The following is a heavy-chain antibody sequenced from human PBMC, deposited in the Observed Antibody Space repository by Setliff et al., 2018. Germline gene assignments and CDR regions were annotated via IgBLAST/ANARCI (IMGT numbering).Heavy chain of an antibody. CDR2: IRSKAYGGTT. CDR3: TRVFWSGYYTGDAFDI. D-gene: IGHD3-3*01. J-gene: IGHJ3*02. V-gene: IGHV3-49*04. CDR1: GFTFSSYG. Sequence: PGGSLRLSCAASGFTFSSYGMHWVRQAPGKGLEWVGFIRSKAYGGTTEYAASVKGRFTISRDDSKSIAYLQMNSLKTEDTAVYYCTRVFWSGYYTGDAFDIWGQGTMVTVSS.